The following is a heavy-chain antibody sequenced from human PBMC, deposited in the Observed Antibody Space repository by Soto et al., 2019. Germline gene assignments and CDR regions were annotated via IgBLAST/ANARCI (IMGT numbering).Heavy chain of an antibody. CDR2: ISYDGSNK. Sequence: QVQLVESGGGVVQPGRSLRLSCAASGFTFSSYGMHWVRQAPGKGLEWVAVISYDGSNKYYADSVKGRFTISRDNSKNTLYLQMNSLRAEDTAVYYCAKDLYKQRSTNFDYWGQGTLVTVSS. V-gene: IGHV3-30*18. CDR1: GFTFSSYG. CDR3: AKDLYKQRSTNFDY. D-gene: IGHD1-20*01. J-gene: IGHJ4*02.